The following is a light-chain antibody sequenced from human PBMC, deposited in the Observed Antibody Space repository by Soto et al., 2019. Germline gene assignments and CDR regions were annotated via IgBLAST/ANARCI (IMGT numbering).Light chain of an antibody. CDR2: GAS. CDR3: QHYNNLPLT. V-gene: IGKV3-15*01. Sequence: EIMMTQSPATLSVSPGERATLSCRASQSVSNDLAWYQQRPGQAPRLIIYGASSRATGVPARFTGSGSGTDFTLTISSLQSEDFEVYYCQHYNNLPLTFGGGPKVEIK. CDR1: QSVSND. J-gene: IGKJ4*01.